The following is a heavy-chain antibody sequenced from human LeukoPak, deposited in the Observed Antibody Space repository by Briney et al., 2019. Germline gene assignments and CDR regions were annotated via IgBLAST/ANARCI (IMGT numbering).Heavy chain of an antibody. J-gene: IGHJ5*02. D-gene: IGHD3-10*01. Sequence: ASVKVSCKASGYTFTSYGISWVRQAPGQGLEWMGWISAYNGNTNYAQKLQGRVTMTTDTSTSTAYMELRSLRSDDTAVYYCARVGGMVRGVISFRRFDPWGQGTLVTVSS. CDR1: GYTFTSYG. V-gene: IGHV1-18*01. CDR3: ARVGGMVRGVISFRRFDP. CDR2: ISAYNGNT.